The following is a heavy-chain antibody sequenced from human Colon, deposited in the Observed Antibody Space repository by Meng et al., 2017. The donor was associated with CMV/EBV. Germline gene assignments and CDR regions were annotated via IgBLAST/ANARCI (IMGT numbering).Heavy chain of an antibody. CDR1: GFTLRAFA. Sequence: GESLKLSCAASGFTLRAFAMGWVRQAPGKGLEWVSSVYYGGTTHYADSVKGRFTISRDTSMDTLYLQLNSLRVEDTAVYYCAKGLNSGSRYNAFDILGQGTVVTVS. D-gene: IGHD3-22*01. V-gene: IGHV3-23*01. J-gene: IGHJ3*02. CDR2: YYGGTT. CDR3: AKGLNSGSRYNAFDI.